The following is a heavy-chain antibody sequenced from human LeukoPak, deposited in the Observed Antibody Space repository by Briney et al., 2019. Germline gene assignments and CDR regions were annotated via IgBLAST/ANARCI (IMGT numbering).Heavy chain of an antibody. D-gene: IGHD2-2*01. CDR3: ARDPGGCSSTSCYHGDY. V-gene: IGHV3-30*04. CDR1: GFTFSSYA. Sequence: GGSLRLSCAASGFTFSSYAMHWVRQPPGKGLEWVAVISYDGSNKYYADSVKGRFTISRDNSKNTLYLQMNSLRAEDTAVYYCARDPGGCSSTSCYHGDYWGQGTLVTVSS. CDR2: ISYDGSNK. J-gene: IGHJ4*02.